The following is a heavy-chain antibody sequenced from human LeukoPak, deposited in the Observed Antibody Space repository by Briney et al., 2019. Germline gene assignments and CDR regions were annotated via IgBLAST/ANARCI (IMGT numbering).Heavy chain of an antibody. CDR1: GGSFSGYY. CDR2: INHSGST. J-gene: IGHJ6*02. D-gene: IGHD3-10*01. V-gene: IGHV4-34*01. Sequence: SETLSLTCAVYGGSFSGYYWSWIRQPPGKGLEWIGEINHSGSTNYNPSLKSRVTISVDTSKNQFSLKLSSVTAADTAVYYCARGIYGSGSPYYYGMAVWGQGTTVTVSS. CDR3: ARGIYGSGSPYYYGMAV.